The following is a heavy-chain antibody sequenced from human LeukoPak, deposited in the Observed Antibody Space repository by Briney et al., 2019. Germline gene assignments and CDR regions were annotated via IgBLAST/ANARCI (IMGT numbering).Heavy chain of an antibody. CDR3: ATYCSGVSCYSGMDV. V-gene: IGHV3-23*01. CDR2: INGGST. CDR1: GFXFSSYA. Sequence: GGSLRLSCAASGFXFSSYATTWVRQAPGKGLEWVSIINGGSTYYADSVKGRFTISRDNSKNTLFLQMNSLRGEDTAVYYCATYCSGVSCYSGMDVWGQGTTVTVYS. J-gene: IGHJ6*02. D-gene: IGHD2-15*01.